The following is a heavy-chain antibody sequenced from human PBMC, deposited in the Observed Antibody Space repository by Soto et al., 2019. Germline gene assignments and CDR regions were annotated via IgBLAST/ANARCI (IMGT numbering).Heavy chain of an antibody. V-gene: IGHV3-53*01. J-gene: IGHJ6*02. CDR2: IYSGGST. CDR1: VFTVSSNY. D-gene: IGHD2-15*01. CDR3: ARVGLCSGSSCYGYGMEV. Sequence: PGGSLRLSCASSVFTVSSNYMSCVRHSPGKWLEWVSVIYSGGSTYYADSVKGRFTISRDNSKNTLYLQMNSLRAEDTAVYYCARVGLCSGSSCYGYGMEVWGQGTTVNVSS.